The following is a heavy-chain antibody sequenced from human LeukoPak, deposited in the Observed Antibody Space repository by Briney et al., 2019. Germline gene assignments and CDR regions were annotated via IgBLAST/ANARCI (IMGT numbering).Heavy chain of an antibody. Sequence: ASVKVSCKASGYTFTSYDINWVRQATGQGLEWMGRMNPNGGNTGYAQKFQGRVTMTRNTSTSTAYMELSSVRSEDTAVYYCASVPRPGDCSGGSCYSGVYYYGMDVWGQGTTVTVSS. D-gene: IGHD2-15*01. CDR1: GYTFTSYD. J-gene: IGHJ6*02. CDR3: ASVPRPGDCSGGSCYSGVYYYGMDV. V-gene: IGHV1-8*01. CDR2: MNPNGGNT.